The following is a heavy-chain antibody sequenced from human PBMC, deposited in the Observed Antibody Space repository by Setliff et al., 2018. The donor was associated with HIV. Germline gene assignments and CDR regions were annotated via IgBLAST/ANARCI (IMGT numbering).Heavy chain of an antibody. CDR2: VYTSGST. CDR3: ARVRLTMIMMVDYFDQ. J-gene: IGHJ4*02. D-gene: IGHD3-22*01. CDR1: GGSMSTYY. Sequence: SETLSLTCSVSGGSMSTYYWSWIRQPAGKRLEWIGRVYTSGSTIYNPSLRSRVTMSVDTSKSQFSLSLTSVTAADTAVYYCARVRLTMIMMVDYFDQWGQGTLVTVSS. V-gene: IGHV4-4*07.